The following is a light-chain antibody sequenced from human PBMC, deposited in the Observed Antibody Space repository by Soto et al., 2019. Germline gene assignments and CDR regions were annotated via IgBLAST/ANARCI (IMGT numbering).Light chain of an antibody. CDR3: QKYDSDPRT. CDR1: QGINNF. V-gene: IGKV1-27*01. Sequence: DIQMTQSPSSLSASVGDRVTITCRASQGINNFFAWYQQKPGKVPTLLIYGSSTLQSGVPSRFSGSGSGTDFTLTISSLQPEDVATYYCQKYDSDPRTFGQGTKVEIK. J-gene: IGKJ1*01. CDR2: GSS.